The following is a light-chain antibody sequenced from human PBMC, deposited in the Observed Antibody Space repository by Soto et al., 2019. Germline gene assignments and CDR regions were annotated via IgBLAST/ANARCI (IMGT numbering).Light chain of an antibody. Sequence: DIAMTQSPLSLPVTPGEPASISCSSSQNLLQSNGYNYLDWYLQKPGQSPQLLIYFRSYRASGVPDRFSGSGSGTDFTLKIRRVEAEDVGVYDCMQAQQTPPSFGQRTKVDIK. J-gene: IGKJ1*01. V-gene: IGKV2-28*01. CDR3: MQAQQTPPS. CDR1: QNLLQSNGYNY. CDR2: FRS.